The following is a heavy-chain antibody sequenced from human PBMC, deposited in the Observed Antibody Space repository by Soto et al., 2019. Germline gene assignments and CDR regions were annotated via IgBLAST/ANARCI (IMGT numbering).Heavy chain of an antibody. CDR1: GFTFSSYA. CDR3: ANGLSSSSSFGY. Sequence: GGSLRLSCAASGFTFSSYAMSWVRQAPGKGLEWVSAISGSGGSTYYADSVKGRFTISRDNSKNTLYLQMNSLRAEDTAVYYCANGLSSSSSFGYWGQGTLVTVSS. V-gene: IGHV3-23*01. CDR2: ISGSGGST. J-gene: IGHJ4*02. D-gene: IGHD6-6*01.